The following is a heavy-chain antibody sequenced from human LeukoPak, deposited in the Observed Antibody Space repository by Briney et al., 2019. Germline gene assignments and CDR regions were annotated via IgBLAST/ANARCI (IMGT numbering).Heavy chain of an antibody. J-gene: IGHJ4*02. Sequence: GGSLRLSCAASGFTFSSYAMSWVRQAPGKGLEWVSAISGSGGSTYYADSVKGRFTISRDNAKNSLYLQMNSLRAEDTAVYYCARDLLGHYFAYWGQGTLVTVSS. CDR1: GFTFSSYA. D-gene: IGHD7-27*01. CDR2: ISGSGGST. V-gene: IGHV3-23*01. CDR3: ARDLLGHYFAY.